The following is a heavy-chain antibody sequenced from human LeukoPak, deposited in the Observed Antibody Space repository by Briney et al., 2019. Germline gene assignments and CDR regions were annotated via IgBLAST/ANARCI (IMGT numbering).Heavy chain of an antibody. J-gene: IGHJ4*02. CDR3: ARRTYYDFWSGHSKSEFDY. V-gene: IGHV4-34*01. CDR1: GGSFSGYY. Sequence: PSETLSLTCAVYGGSFSGYYWSWIRQPPGKGLEWIGEINHNGSTNYNPSLKSRVTISVDTSKNQFSLKLSSVTAADTAVYYCARRTYYDFWSGHSKSEFDYWGQGTLVTVSS. CDR2: INHNGST. D-gene: IGHD3-3*01.